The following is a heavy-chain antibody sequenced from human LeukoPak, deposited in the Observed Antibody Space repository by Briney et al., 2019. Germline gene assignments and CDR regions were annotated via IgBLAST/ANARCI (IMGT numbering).Heavy chain of an antibody. J-gene: IGHJ4*02. CDR2: IYYSGST. Sequence: PSETLSLTCTVSGSSINNYYWSWIRQPPGKGLEWIGYIYYSGSTNYNPSLKNRVTMSVDTSKNQFSLNLTSVTAADTAVYYCARKGGTFDYWGQGTLVTVSS. D-gene: IGHD2-15*01. CDR3: ARKGGTFDY. V-gene: IGHV4-59*08. CDR1: GSSINNYY.